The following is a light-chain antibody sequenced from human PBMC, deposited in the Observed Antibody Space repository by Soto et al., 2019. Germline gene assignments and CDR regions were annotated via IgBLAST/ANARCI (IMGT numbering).Light chain of an antibody. V-gene: IGKV1-5*01. CDR1: QRISSW. Sequence: DIQMTQSPSTLSASVGDRVTITCRASQRISSWLAWYQQKPGKAPKLLIYDASSLESGVPSRFSGSGSGTEFTFTISSLQPDDFATYYCQQYNSYRRTFGQGTKVEIK. CDR2: DAS. J-gene: IGKJ1*01. CDR3: QQYNSYRRT.